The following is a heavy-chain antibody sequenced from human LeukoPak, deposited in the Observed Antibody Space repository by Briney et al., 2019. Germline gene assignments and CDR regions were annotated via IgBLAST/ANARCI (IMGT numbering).Heavy chain of an antibody. CDR1: GFSFNTYA. J-gene: IGHJ1*01. CDR3: AQQVGYCSSGSCYFTY. V-gene: IGHV3-23*01. Sequence: GGSLRLSCAASGFSFNTYAMSWVRQAPGKGLELVSAISNTGGSTYYADSVKGRFTISRDKSKNTLSLQMNSLRAEDTAVYYCAQQVGYCSSGSCYFTYWGQGTLVTVSS. D-gene: IGHD2-15*01. CDR2: ISNTGGST.